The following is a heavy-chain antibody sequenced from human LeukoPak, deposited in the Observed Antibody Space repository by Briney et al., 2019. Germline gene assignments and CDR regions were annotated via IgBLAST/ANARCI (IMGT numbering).Heavy chain of an antibody. Sequence: SETLSLTCTVSGGSISSYYWSWIRQPPGKGLEWIGYNYYSGSTNYNPSLKSRVTISVDTSKNQFSLKLSSVTAADTAVYYCARVGHYYDSSGYERGWAFDIWGQGTMVTASS. J-gene: IGHJ3*02. V-gene: IGHV4-59*01. D-gene: IGHD3-22*01. CDR3: ARVGHYYDSSGYERGWAFDI. CDR1: GGSISSYY. CDR2: NYYSGST.